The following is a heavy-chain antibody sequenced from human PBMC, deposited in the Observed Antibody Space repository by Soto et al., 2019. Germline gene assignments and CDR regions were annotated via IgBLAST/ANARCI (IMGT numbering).Heavy chain of an antibody. D-gene: IGHD3-22*01. CDR2: ISGSGGST. Sequence: GGFLRLSCAASGFTFSSYAMSWVRQAPGKGLEWVSAISGSGGSTYYADSVKGRFTISRDNSKNTLYLQMNSLRAEDTAVYYCAKDLWSGSSGYYFDYWGQGTLVTVSS. CDR1: GFTFSSYA. J-gene: IGHJ4*02. V-gene: IGHV3-23*01. CDR3: AKDLWSGSSGYYFDY.